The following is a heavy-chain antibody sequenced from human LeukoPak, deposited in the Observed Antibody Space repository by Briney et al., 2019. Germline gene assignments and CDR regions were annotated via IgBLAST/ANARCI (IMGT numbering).Heavy chain of an antibody. D-gene: IGHD1-14*01. J-gene: IGHJ5*02. CDR3: ARKEPRWFDP. CDR1: GGSISSSSYY. Sequence: SETLSLTCTVSGGSISSSSYYWGWISQPPGKGLEWIGSIYYSGSTYYNPSLKSRVTISVDTSKNQFSLKLSSVTAADTAVYYCARKEPRWFDPWGQGTLVTVSS. V-gene: IGHV4-39*01. CDR2: IYYSGST.